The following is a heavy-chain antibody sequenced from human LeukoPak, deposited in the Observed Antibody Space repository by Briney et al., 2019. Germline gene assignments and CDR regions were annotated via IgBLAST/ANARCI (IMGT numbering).Heavy chain of an antibody. Sequence: GGSLRLSCAASGFTFSSYAMHWVRQAPGKGLEWVAVISYDGSNKYYADSVKGRFTISRDNSKNTLYLQMNSLRAEDTAVYYCARSRAGVWYFDYWGQGTLATVSS. CDR2: ISYDGSNK. V-gene: IGHV3-30*04. D-gene: IGHD3-10*01. J-gene: IGHJ4*02. CDR3: ARSRAGVWYFDY. CDR1: GFTFSSYA.